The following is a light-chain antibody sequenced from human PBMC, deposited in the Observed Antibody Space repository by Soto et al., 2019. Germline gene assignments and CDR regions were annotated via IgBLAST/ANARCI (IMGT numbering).Light chain of an antibody. CDR3: QSYDATNQV. CDR1: SGSIASNY. CDR2: EDN. Sequence: NFMLTQPHSVSDSPGKTVIISCTRSSGSIASNYVQWYQQRPGSSPTTVIYEDNQRPSGVPDRFSGSIDSSSNSASLTISGLETVDEADYYCQSYDATNQVFGGGTKLTVL. J-gene: IGLJ3*02. V-gene: IGLV6-57*01.